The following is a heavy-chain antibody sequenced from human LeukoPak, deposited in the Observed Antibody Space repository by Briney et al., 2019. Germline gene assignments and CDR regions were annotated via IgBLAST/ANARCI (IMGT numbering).Heavy chain of an antibody. J-gene: IGHJ3*02. CDR3: ARVANWIDASDI. CDR2: IKQDASEK. CDR1: GFTFSSFW. V-gene: IGHV3-7*01. D-gene: IGHD1-1*01. Sequence: GGSLRLSCAASGFTFSSFWMSWVRQAPGKGLEWVANIKQDASEKYYVDSVKGRFTISRDNAKNSLYLQMNSLRAEDTALYYCARVANWIDASDIWDQGTVVTVSS.